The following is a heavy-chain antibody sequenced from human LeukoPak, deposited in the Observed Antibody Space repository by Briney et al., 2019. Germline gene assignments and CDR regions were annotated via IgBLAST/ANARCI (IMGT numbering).Heavy chain of an antibody. CDR3: AKTTAGYSSGRYPGWPIDY. CDR2: IGGSGGDT. D-gene: IGHD6-19*01. V-gene: IGHV3-23*01. CDR1: GFTFRSYA. J-gene: IGHJ4*02. Sequence: GGPLRLSCAASGFTFRSYAIYWVRQAPGKGLEWVSGIGGSGGDTYFADSVKGRFTISRDNSKNTVFLQMDSLRAEDTAVYYCAKTTAGYSSGRYPGWPIDYWGQGTLVTVSS.